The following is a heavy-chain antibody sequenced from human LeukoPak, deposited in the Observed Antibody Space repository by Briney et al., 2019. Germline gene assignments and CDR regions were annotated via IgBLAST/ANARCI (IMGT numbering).Heavy chain of an antibody. J-gene: IGHJ4*02. CDR1: EFMFSAYA. CDR3: ANSEPPSYYYDSSGYSDY. V-gene: IGHV3-23*01. D-gene: IGHD3-22*01. CDR2: ISASIVST. Sequence: PVGSLRLSCAASEFMFSAYAMTWVRQAPGKGLEWVSAISASIVSTYYADSVKGRFTISRDNSKNTLYLQMNSLRAEDTAVYYCANSEPPSYYYDSSGYSDYWGQGTLVTDTS.